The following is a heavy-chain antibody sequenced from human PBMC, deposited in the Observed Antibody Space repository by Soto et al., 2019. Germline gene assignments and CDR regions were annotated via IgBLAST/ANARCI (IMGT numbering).Heavy chain of an antibody. D-gene: IGHD3-10*01. V-gene: IGHV3-30*18. CDR3: AKDLGHGGRGAFDI. J-gene: IGHJ3*02. CDR1: GFTFSSYG. CDR2: ISYDGSNK. Sequence: QVQLVESGGGVVQPGRSLRLSCAASGFTFSSYGMHWVRQAAGKGLEWVALISYDGSNKYYADSVKGRFTISRDNSKNTLYLQMNSRRTEDTSVYYCAKDLGHGGRGAFDIWCQGTMVTVSS.